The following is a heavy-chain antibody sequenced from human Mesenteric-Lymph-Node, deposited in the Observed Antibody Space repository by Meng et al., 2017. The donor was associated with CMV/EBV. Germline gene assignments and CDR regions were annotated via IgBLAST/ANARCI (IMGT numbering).Heavy chain of an antibody. CDR2: IHNSGSRGSN. Sequence: SSSGKYHWGWIRQTPEKGMEWVGSIHNSGSRGSNHYSPSLKSRVTMSVDTSKNQLSLKLTSVTAADTAVYYCARISGGGACCGADYWGKGTLVTVSS. J-gene: IGHJ4*02. V-gene: IGHV4-39*07. D-gene: IGHD2-21*02. CDR3: ARISGGGACCGADY. CDR1: SSSGKYH.